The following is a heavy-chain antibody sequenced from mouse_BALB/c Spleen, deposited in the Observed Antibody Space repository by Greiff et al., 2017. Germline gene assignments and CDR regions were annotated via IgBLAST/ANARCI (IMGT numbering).Heavy chain of an antibody. Sequence: EVHLVESGGGLVQPGGSLKLSCAASGFTFSSYGMSWVRQTPDKRLELVATINSNGGSTYYHDSVKGRFTISRDNAKNTLYLQMSSLKSEDTAMYYCARGEAVQYYFDYWGQGTTLTVSS. V-gene: IGHV5-6-3*01. J-gene: IGHJ2*01. CDR1: GFTFSSYG. CDR3: ARGEAVQYYFDY. CDR2: INSNGGST.